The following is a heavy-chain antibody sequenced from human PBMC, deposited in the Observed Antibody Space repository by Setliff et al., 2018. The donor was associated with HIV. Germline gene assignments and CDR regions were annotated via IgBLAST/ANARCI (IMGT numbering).Heavy chain of an antibody. CDR3: ARARTDYYDRRRRSHYYIDV. CDR2: MNPDSRNT. V-gene: IGHV1-8*02. CDR1: GYTFSNYD. D-gene: IGHD3-22*01. J-gene: IGHJ6*03. Sequence: VKVSCKPSGYTFSNYDINWVRQAAGQGLEWMGWMNPDSRNTGYAQRFEGRVTLTWDTSISTAYLELNHLKSDDTAVYYCARARTDYYDRRRRSHYYIDVWARGATVTVSS.